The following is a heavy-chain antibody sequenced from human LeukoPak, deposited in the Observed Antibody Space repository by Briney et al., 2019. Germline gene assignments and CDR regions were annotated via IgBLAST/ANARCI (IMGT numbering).Heavy chain of an antibody. Sequence: GGSLGLSCAASGFTFSRYSMNWVRQAPGKGLEWLSYITSSGSAIYYADSVRGRFTISRDNAKKSLYLQMNSLRVEDTAVYYCASQWELHPAFWGQGTLVTVSS. J-gene: IGHJ4*02. CDR1: GFTFSRYS. CDR3: ASQWELHPAF. V-gene: IGHV3-48*01. D-gene: IGHD1-26*01. CDR2: ITSSGSAI.